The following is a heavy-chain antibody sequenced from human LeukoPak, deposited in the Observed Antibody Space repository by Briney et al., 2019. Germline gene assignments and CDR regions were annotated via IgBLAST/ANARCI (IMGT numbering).Heavy chain of an antibody. Sequence: GGSLRLSCAASGFTFSSYWMHWVRQAPGKGLVWVSRIKSDGSTRYADSVKGRFTISRDNAKNTVSLQMTSLRAEDTGVYYCARAPSEIGGYYPEYFQHWGPGTLVIVSS. V-gene: IGHV3-74*01. J-gene: IGHJ1*01. CDR2: IKSDGST. CDR3: ARAPSEIGGYYPEYFQH. CDR1: GFTFSSYW. D-gene: IGHD3-22*01.